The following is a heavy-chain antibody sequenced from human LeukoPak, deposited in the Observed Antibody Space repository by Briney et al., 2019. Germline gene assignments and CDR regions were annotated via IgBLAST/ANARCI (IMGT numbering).Heavy chain of an antibody. D-gene: IGHD3-16*01. CDR3: AREGGALMMTLGGDFDH. CDR1: GFTFSSFS. CDR2: ISGDSRHI. Sequence: GGSLRLSCVASGFTFSSFSMNWVRQAPGKGLEWVSCISGDSRHIYSADSVKGRFTISRDNAKNSLFLQMNSLRAEDTAVYFCAREGGALMMTLGGDFDHWGQGTLVTVSS. V-gene: IGHV3-21*01. J-gene: IGHJ4*02.